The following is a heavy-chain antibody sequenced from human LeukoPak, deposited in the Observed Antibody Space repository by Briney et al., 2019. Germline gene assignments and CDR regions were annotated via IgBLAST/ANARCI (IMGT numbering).Heavy chain of an antibody. Sequence: GGSLRLSWAVSGFTFRGAAMTLVRQAPGKGLASVSLISSSGNNAYYADSVKGRFTISRDNSKNTLSLQMNSLRVEDTAIYYCAKDIQLSTWGLGTRVTVSS. D-gene: IGHD5-24*01. CDR3: AKDIQLST. V-gene: IGHV3-23*01. CDR2: ISSSGNNA. CDR1: GFTFRGAA. J-gene: IGHJ3*01.